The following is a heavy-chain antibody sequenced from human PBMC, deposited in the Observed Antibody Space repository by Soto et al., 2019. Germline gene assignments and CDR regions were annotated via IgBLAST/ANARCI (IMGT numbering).Heavy chain of an antibody. CDR3: ARAGSVATNADF. D-gene: IGHD5-12*01. V-gene: IGHV3-7*05. CDR1: GFTFSSYW. CDR2: IKQDGSQK. J-gene: IGHJ4*02. Sequence: GGSLRLSCAASGFTFSSYWMSWVRQAPGKGLEWVANIKQDGSQKYYVDSVKGRFAISRDNAKNSLYLQMNSLRAEDTAVYYCARAGSVATNADFWGQGTLVTVSS.